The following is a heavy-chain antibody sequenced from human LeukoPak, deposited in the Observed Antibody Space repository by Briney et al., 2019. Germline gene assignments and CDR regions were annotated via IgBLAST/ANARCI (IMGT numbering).Heavy chain of an antibody. Sequence: GGSLRLSCAVSGFTFRSSAMSWVRQAPGKGLEWVSSVSGSGGYTYYADSVKGRFTISRDNSKNTLYLQMNSLRAEDTALYYCAKESAGAGRSYFDYWGQGTLVTVSS. V-gene: IGHV3-23*01. CDR2: VSGSGGYT. D-gene: IGHD6-13*01. CDR1: GFTFRSSA. CDR3: AKESAGAGRSYFDY. J-gene: IGHJ4*02.